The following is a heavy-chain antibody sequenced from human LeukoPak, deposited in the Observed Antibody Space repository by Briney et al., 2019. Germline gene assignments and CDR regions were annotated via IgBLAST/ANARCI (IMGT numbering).Heavy chain of an antibody. J-gene: IGHJ4*02. D-gene: IGHD5-18*01. V-gene: IGHV3-23*01. Sequence: PGGSLRLSCAASGFTFSSYGITWVRQAPGKGLEWVSAISGSGGSTYYADSVKGRFTISRDNSKNTLYLQMNSLRAEDTAVYYCARDGYSYGNFDYWGQGTLVTVSS. CDR2: ISGSGGST. CDR3: ARDGYSYGNFDY. CDR1: GFTFSSYG.